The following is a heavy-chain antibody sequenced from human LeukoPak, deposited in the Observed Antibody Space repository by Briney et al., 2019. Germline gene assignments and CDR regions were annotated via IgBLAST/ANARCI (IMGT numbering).Heavy chain of an antibody. CDR1: GYTFTDYY. CDR3: ARFTYQNSSGHIDY. Sequence: ASVKVSCKASGYTFTDYYIHWVRQAPGRGLEWMGWIHPNSGDSNSPQNFQGRVTMTRDTSISTVYMDVTRLRSNDTAVYYCARFTYQNSSGHIDYWGQGTLITVSS. CDR2: IHPNSGDS. J-gene: IGHJ4*02. V-gene: IGHV1-2*02. D-gene: IGHD3-22*01.